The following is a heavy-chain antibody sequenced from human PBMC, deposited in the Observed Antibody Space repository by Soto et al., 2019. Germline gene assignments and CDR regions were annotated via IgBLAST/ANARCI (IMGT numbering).Heavy chain of an antibody. CDR1: GGSFSGYY. D-gene: IGHD6-13*01. CDR3: ARGGFAAAGTAWDYYYGMDV. J-gene: IGHJ6*02. Sequence: ASETLSLTCAVYGGSFSGYYWSWIRQPPGKGLEWIGEINHSGSTNYNPSLKSRVTISVDTSKNQFSLKLSSVTAADTAVYYCARGGFAAAGTAWDYYYGMDVWGQGTTVTVSS. V-gene: IGHV4-34*01. CDR2: INHSGST.